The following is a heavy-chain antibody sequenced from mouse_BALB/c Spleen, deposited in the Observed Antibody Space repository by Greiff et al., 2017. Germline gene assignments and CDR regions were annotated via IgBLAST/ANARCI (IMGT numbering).Heavy chain of an antibody. CDR2: ISSGGGNT. D-gene: IGHD1-2*01. CDR3: ARSGITTAMDY. J-gene: IGHJ4*01. V-gene: IGHV5-9*03. CDR1: GFTFSSYT. Sequence: EEMLVESGGGLVKPGGSLKLSCAASGFTFSSYTMSWVRQTPEKRLEWVATISSGGGNTYYPDSVKGRFTISRDNAKNNLYLQMSSLRSEDTALYYCARSGITTAMDYWGQGTSVTVSS.